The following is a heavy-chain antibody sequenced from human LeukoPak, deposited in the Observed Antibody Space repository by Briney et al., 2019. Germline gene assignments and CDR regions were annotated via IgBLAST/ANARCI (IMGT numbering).Heavy chain of an antibody. CDR3: AKDTLYCSGGSCYSNLYYYYGMDV. CDR1: GLTFSSYV. CDR2: ISYDGSNK. Sequence: PGGSLRLSCAASGLTFSSYVMHWVRQAPGKGLEWVAVISYDGSNKYYADSVKGRFTISRDNSKNTLYLQMNSLRAEDTAVYYCAKDTLYCSGGSCYSNLYYYYGMDVWGQGTTVTVSS. V-gene: IGHV3-30*18. D-gene: IGHD2-15*01. J-gene: IGHJ6*02.